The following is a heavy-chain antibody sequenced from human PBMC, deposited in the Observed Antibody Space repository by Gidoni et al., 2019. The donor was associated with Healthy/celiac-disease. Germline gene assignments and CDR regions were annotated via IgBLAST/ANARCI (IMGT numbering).Heavy chain of an antibody. D-gene: IGHD3-10*01. CDR2: IDPSDSYT. CDR3: ARQGDYYGSGRSYYYYMDV. Sequence: LVQSGAEVKKPGESLRISCKGSGYSFTSYWISWVRQMPGKGLEWMGRIDPSDSYTNYSPSFQGHVTISADKSISTAYLQWSSLKASDTAMYYCARQGDYYGSGRSYYYYMDVWGKGTTVTVSS. CDR1: GYSFTSYW. V-gene: IGHV5-10-1*03. J-gene: IGHJ6*03.